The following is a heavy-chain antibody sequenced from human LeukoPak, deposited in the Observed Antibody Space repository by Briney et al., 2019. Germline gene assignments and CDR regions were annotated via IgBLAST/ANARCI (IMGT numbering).Heavy chain of an antibody. CDR1: GYTFTGYY. V-gene: IGHV1-2*02. CDR3: AKNPYEYYFDY. CDR2: INPNSGDT. D-gene: IGHD5-12*01. Sequence: ASVKVSCKASGYTFTGYYMHWVRQAPGQGLEWMGWINPNSGDTNYAQKFQGRVAMTRDTSIRTAYLELSGLRSDDTAVYYCAKNPYEYYFDYWGQGTLVTVSS. J-gene: IGHJ4*02.